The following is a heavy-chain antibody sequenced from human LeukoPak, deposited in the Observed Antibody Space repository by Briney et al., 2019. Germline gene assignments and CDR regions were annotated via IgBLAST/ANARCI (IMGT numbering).Heavy chain of an antibody. D-gene: IGHD6-13*01. V-gene: IGHV4-38-2*02. CDR2: IYHSGST. CDR3: ARLRARSSSSS. CDR1: SYSISSGYY. Sequence: SETLSLTCTVSSYSISSGYYWGWIRQPPGKGLEWIGSIYHSGSTYYNPSLKSRVTISVDTSKNQFSLKLSSVTAADTAVYYCARLRARSSSSSWGQGTLVTVSS. J-gene: IGHJ4*02.